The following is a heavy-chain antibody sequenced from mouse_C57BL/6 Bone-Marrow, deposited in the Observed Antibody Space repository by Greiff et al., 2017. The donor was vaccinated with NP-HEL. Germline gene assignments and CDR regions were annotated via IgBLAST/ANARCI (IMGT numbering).Heavy chain of an antibody. CDR3: ARDERHYYAMDY. Sequence: EVKVVESGGGLVQSGRSLRLSCATSGFTFSDFYMEWVRQAPGKGLEWIAASRNKANDYTTEYSASVKGRFIVSRDTSQSILYLQMNALRAEDTAIYYCARDERHYYAMDYWGQGTSVTVSS. CDR1: GFTFSDFY. CDR2: SRNKANDYTT. J-gene: IGHJ4*01. V-gene: IGHV7-1*01.